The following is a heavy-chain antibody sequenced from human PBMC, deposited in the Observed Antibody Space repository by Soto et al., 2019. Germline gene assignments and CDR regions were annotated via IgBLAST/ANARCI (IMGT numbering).Heavy chain of an antibody. CDR1: GVPFTRYS. CDR2: ISSTTNYI. CDR3: ARESEDLTSNFDY. V-gene: IGHV3-21*06. J-gene: IGHJ4*02. Sequence: PXGALILSGAAAGVPFTRYSMNGVRPAPGKGLDWVSSISSTTNYIYYGDSMKGRFTISRDNAKNSLYLEMNSLRAEDTAVYYCARESEDLTSNFDYWGQGTLVTVSS.